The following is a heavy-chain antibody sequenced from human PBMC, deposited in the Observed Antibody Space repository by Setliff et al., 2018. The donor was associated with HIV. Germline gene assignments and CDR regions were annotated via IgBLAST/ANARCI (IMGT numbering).Heavy chain of an antibody. V-gene: IGHV4-39*01. D-gene: IGHD6-13*01. J-gene: IGHJ5*02. CDR3: ANEKAYSSSWANWFDP. CDR2: IYYSGST. Sequence: NPSETLSLTCTVSAGSIRSSTYYWAWIRQPPGKGLEWIGTIYYSGSTYYNPSLKSRATISVDMSKNQFSLRLSTVTAADTAVYYCANEKAYSSSWANWFDPWGQGTLVTVSS. CDR1: AGSIRSSTYY.